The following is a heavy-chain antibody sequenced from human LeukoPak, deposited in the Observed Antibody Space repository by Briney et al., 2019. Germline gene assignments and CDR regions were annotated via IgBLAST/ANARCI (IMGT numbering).Heavy chain of an antibody. D-gene: IGHD1-26*01. CDR3: ARARVVGVMISYGMDV. CDR1: GFTFSSYG. CDR2: IWYDGSNK. V-gene: IGHV3-33*01. Sequence: PGGSLRLSCAESGFTFSSYGMHWVRQAPGKGLEWVAVIWYDGSNKYYADSVKGRFTISRDNSKNTLYLQMNSLRAEDTAVYYCARARVVGVMISYGMDVWGQGTTVTVSS. J-gene: IGHJ6*02.